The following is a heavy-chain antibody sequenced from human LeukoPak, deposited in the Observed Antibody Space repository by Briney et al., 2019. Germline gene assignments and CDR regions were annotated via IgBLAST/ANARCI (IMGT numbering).Heavy chain of an antibody. D-gene: IGHD3-22*01. CDR1: GYSFSNYL. V-gene: IGHV5-51*01. J-gene: IGHJ6*03. CDR3: ARHRYYSDTSGYYYYMDV. Sequence: GESLKISCKGSGYSFSNYLIGWVRQMPGKGLEWMGIIYPSDSDTRYSPSFQGQVTISADKSISTAYVQWSSLKASDTAMYYCARHRYYSDTSGYYYYMDVWGEGTTVTVSS. CDR2: IYPSDSDT.